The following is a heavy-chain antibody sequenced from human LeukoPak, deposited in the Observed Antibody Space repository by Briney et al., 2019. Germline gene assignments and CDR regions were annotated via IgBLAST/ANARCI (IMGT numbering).Heavy chain of an antibody. V-gene: IGHV3-21*01. J-gene: IGHJ6*02. D-gene: IGHD1-26*01. CDR2: ISSSSSYI. CDR3: ARDRWELLLPYYYYYGMDV. Sequence: KSGGSLRLSCAASGFTFSSYSMNWVRQAPGKGLEWVSSISSSSSYIYYADSVKGRFTISRDNAKNSLYTQMNSLRAEDTAVYYCARDRWELLLPYYYYYGMDVWGQGTTVTVSS. CDR1: GFTFSSYS.